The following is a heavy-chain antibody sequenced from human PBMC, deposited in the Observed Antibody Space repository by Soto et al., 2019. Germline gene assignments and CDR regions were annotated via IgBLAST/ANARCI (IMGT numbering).Heavy chain of an antibody. CDR3: ARDFTPPVRPSHAFDI. V-gene: IGHV3-48*02. Sequence: GGSLRLSCAASGFTFSSYSMNWVRQAPGKGLEWVSYISSSSSTIYYADSVKGRFTISRDNAKNSLYLQMNSLRDEDTAVYYCARDFTPPVRPSHAFDIWGQGTMVTVSS. CDR2: ISSSSSTI. J-gene: IGHJ3*02. CDR1: GFTFSSYS. D-gene: IGHD4-17*01.